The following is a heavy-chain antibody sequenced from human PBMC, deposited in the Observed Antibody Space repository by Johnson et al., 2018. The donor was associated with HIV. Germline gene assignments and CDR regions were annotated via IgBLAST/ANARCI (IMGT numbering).Heavy chain of an antibody. J-gene: IGHJ3*01. D-gene: IGHD3-10*01. CDR1: GFSFSNYA. CDR2: ISYDGSNK. CDR3: ARERGGSYGSWSYDGREYAFDF. V-gene: IGHV3-30*04. Sequence: MQLVESGGGLVQPGRSLRLSCAASGFSFSNYAMHWVRQAPGKGLEWVAVISYDGSNKYYADSVKGRFTISRDNSKNTLYLPMNSRRAEDTAGYYCARERGGSYGSWSYDGREYAFDFWGQGTMVTVSS.